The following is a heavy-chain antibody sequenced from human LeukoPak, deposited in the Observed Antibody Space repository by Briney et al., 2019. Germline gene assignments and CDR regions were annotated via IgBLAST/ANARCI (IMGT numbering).Heavy chain of an antibody. Sequence: GGSLRLSCAASGFTFSSYAMSWVRQAPGKGLEWVSAISGSIGSTYYAASVKGRFTISRDNSKNTLYLEMNSLRAEDTALYYCAKDVRSGWLQAFDLWGRGTLVTVSS. J-gene: IGHJ2*01. CDR1: GFTFSSYA. D-gene: IGHD5-12*01. V-gene: IGHV3-23*01. CDR2: ISGSIGST. CDR3: AKDVRSGWLQAFDL.